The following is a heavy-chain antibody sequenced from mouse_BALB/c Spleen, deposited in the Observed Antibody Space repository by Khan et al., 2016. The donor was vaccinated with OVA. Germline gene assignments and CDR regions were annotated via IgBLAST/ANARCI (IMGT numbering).Heavy chain of an antibody. Sequence: QVQLKVSGPGLVAPSQNLSITCTVSGFSLTAYGVNWVRQSPGKGLEWLGMIWCDGSTDYNSALKSKLSISKDNSKSQVFLKMNSLQTDDTARYYCARELRLGGFAYWGQGTLVTVSA. D-gene: IGHD1-2*01. CDR3: ARELRLGGFAY. CDR2: IWCDGST. CDR1: GFSLTAYG. V-gene: IGHV2-6-7*01. J-gene: IGHJ3*01.